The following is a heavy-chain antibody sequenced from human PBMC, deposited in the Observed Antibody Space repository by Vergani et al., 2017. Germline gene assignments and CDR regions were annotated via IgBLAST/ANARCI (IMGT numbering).Heavy chain of an antibody. D-gene: IGHD3-22*01. V-gene: IGHV3-23*01. CDR3: ATTPSYYYDSSGYYYPFDY. CDR2: ISGSGGST. J-gene: IGHJ4*02. CDR1: GFTFSSYA. Sequence: EVQLLESGGGLVQPGGSLRLSCAASGFTFSSYAMSWVRQAPGKGLEWVSAISGSGGSTYYADSVKGRFTISRDNSKNTLYLQMNSLRAEDTAVYYCATTPSYYYDSSGYYYPFDYWGQGTLFTVSS.